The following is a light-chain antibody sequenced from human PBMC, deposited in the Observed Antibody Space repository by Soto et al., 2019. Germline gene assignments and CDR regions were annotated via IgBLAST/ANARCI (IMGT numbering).Light chain of an antibody. Sequence: DIQMTQSPSSLSASVGDRVTITWRASQSISTYLNWYQQKPGKAPKVLIYATSSLHSGVPSRFSGSGSETEFTLTISSLQPEDFATYFCQQTYSTPLTFGGGTKVDNK. V-gene: IGKV1-39*01. J-gene: IGKJ4*01. CDR3: QQTYSTPLT. CDR2: ATS. CDR1: QSISTY.